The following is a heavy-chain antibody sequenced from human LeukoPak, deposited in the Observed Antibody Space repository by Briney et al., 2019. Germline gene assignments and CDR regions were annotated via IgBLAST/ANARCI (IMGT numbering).Heavy chain of an antibody. CDR3: ARAYCSSTSCYPVFDY. CDR1: VYTFTYYY. D-gene: IGHD2-2*01. J-gene: IGHJ4*02. V-gene: IGHV1-2*02. CDR2: IKPNSGGT. Sequence: ASVKDSCMASVYTFTYYYMHWVRQPPGQGLEGMGWIKPNSGGTNYAQKFQGRVTMTRDTSISTAYMELSRLRSDDTAVYYCARAYCSSTSCYPVFDYWGQGTLVTVSS.